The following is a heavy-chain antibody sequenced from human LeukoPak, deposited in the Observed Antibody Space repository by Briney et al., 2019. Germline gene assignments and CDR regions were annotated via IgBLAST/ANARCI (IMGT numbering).Heavy chain of an antibody. CDR1: GFAFSSYA. CDR3: ATGDPGFA. V-gene: IGHV3-30*14. D-gene: IGHD3-10*01. J-gene: IGHJ5*02. CDR2: ISYDGSNK. Sequence: GGSLRLSCAASGFAFSSYAMHWVRQAPGKGLEWVAVISYDGSNKYYADSVKGRFTISRDNSKNTVYLQMKSLRAEDTAVYYCATGDPGFAWGQGTLVTVSS.